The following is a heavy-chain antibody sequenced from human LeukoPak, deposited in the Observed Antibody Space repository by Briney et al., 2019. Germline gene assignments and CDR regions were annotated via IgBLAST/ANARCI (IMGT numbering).Heavy chain of an antibody. D-gene: IGHD1-26*01. CDR1: GGSFSYYY. CDR3: AYSGSNYPEY. V-gene: IGHV4-34*01. CDR2: INHSGST. J-gene: IGHJ4*02. Sequence: SETLSLTCGVHGGSFSYYYWSWIRQPPGKGLEWIGEINHSGSTNYNPSLKSRVTISVDTSKKQLSLKVNSVTAADTAVYYCAYSGSNYPEYWGRRTLVSVLS.